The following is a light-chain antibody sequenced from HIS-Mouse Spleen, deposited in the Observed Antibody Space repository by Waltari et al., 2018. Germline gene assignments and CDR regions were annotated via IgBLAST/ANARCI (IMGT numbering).Light chain of an antibody. CDR2: EGS. CDR3: CSYAGSSTFGV. V-gene: IGLV2-23*03. CDR1: SSDVGSYNL. Sequence: QSALTQPASVSGSPGQSITISCTGTSSDVGSYNLGSWYHKHPGKAPKLMIYEGSKRPSGVSNRFSGSKSGNTASLTISGLQAEDEADYYCCSYAGSSTFGVFGGGTKLTVL. J-gene: IGLJ3*02.